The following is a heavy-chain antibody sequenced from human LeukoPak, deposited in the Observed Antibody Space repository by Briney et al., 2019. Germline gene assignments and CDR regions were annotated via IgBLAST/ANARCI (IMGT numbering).Heavy chain of an antibody. CDR1: GFTFSSYA. J-gene: IGHJ3*02. CDR2: ISGSGGGT. V-gene: IGHV3-23*01. CDR3: AKDRPVVPAATDAFDI. D-gene: IGHD2-2*01. Sequence: GGSLRLSCAASGFTFSSYAMSWVRQAPGKGLEWVSAISGSGGGTYYADSVKGRFTISRDNSKNTLYLQMNSLRAEDTAVYYCAKDRPVVPAATDAFDIWGQGTMVTVSS.